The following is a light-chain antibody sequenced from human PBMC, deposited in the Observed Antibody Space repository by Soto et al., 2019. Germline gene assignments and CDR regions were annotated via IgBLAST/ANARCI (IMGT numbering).Light chain of an antibody. CDR3: AAWDDSLNGPV. V-gene: IGLV1-44*01. J-gene: IGLJ3*02. CDR2: SNN. Sequence: QAVVTQPPSASGTPGQRVTISCSGSSSTIGTNTVSWYQHLPGTAPKLLIYSNNQRPSGVPDRFSGSKSGTSASLAISGLQSEDEAHYYCAAWDDSLNGPVFGGGTKLTVL. CDR1: SSTIGTNT.